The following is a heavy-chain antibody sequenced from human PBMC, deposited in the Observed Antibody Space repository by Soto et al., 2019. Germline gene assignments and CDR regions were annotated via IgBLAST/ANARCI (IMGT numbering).Heavy chain of an antibody. V-gene: IGHV3-23*01. D-gene: IGHD2-2*01. J-gene: IGHJ4*02. CDR1: GFTFISNA. Sequence: EVQLLESGGCLVQPGGSLRLSCAASGFTFISNAMSWVRQAPRKGLEWVSAINSRGGSTYYADSVKGRFTISRDSSKNTLYLQMNSLRAEDTALYYCAKDRSSTSCYAFDYWGQGTLVTVSS. CDR2: INSRGGST. CDR3: AKDRSSTSCYAFDY.